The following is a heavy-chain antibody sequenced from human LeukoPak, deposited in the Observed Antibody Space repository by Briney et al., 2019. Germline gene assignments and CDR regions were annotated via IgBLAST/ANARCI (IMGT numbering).Heavy chain of an antibody. Sequence: SETLSLTCTVSGGSMSPYHRGWIRQPPGKGLEWTGYIYYSGSTNYNPSLKSRVTISVDTSKNQFSLKLSSVTAADTAIYYCARAVSGRFDYWGQGTLATVSS. D-gene: IGHD6-19*01. J-gene: IGHJ4*02. V-gene: IGHV4-59*12. CDR3: ARAVSGRFDY. CDR1: GGSMSPYH. CDR2: IYYSGST.